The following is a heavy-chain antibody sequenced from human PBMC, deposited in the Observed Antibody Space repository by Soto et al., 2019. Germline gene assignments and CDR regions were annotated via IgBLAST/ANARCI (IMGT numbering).Heavy chain of an antibody. Sequence: SVKVSCKASGGTFSSYAISWVRQAPGQGLEWMGGIIPIFGTANYAQKFQGRVTITADESTSTAYMELSSLRSEDTAVYYCARGYYGSGSPDSYYYGTDVWGQGTTVTVSS. CDR3: ARGYYGSGSPDSYYYGTDV. J-gene: IGHJ6*02. V-gene: IGHV1-69*13. D-gene: IGHD3-10*01. CDR1: GGTFSSYA. CDR2: IIPIFGTA.